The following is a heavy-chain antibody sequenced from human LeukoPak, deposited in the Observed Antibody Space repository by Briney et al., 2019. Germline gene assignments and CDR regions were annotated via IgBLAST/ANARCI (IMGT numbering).Heavy chain of an antibody. CDR1: GGSISSSSYY. D-gene: IGHD6-6*01. J-gene: IGHJ6*02. V-gene: IGHV4-31*03. Sequence: SETLSLTCTVSGGSISSSSYYWGWIRQPPGKGLEWIGYIYYSGSTYYNPSLKSRVTISVDTSKNQFSLKLSSVTAADTAVYYCAKGPSGKSSSTPVDYYYYGMDVWGQGTTVTVSS. CDR2: IYYSGST. CDR3: AKGPSGKSSSTPVDYYYYGMDV.